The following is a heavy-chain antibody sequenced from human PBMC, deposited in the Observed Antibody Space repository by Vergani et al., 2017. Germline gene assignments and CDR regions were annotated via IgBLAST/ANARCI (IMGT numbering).Heavy chain of an antibody. CDR1: GYTFTGYY. D-gene: IGHD3-22*01. J-gene: IGHJ2*01. CDR3: ARDEHDYYDSSGYYFSPGXFDL. CDR2: INPIFGTA. Sequence: QVQLVQSGAEVKKPGASVKVSCKASGYTFTGYYMHWVRQAPGQGLEWMEWINPIFGTANYAQKFQGRVTITADESTSTAYMELSSLRSEDTAVYYCARDEHDYYDSSGYYFSPGXFDLWGRGTLVTVSS. V-gene: IGHV1-69*01.